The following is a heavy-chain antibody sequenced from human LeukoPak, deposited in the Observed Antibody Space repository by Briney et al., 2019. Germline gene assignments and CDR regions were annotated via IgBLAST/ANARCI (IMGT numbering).Heavy chain of an antibody. V-gene: IGHV3-21*01. CDR1: GFTFSTSA. Sequence: GGSLRLSCAVSGFTFSTSAMNWVRQVPGKGLEWVSSIDYDSSHIYYAASVRGRFTISRDNARNSVYLQMNSLRVEDTAVYYCARDPLRYRRVGHNDYWGQGTLVAVSS. CDR3: ARDPLRYRRVGHNDY. CDR2: IDYDSSHI. J-gene: IGHJ4*02. D-gene: IGHD3-9*01.